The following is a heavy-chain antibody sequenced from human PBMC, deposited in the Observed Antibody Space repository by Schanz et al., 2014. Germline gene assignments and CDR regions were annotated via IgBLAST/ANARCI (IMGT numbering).Heavy chain of an antibody. Sequence: QGQLVQSGPEVKKPGTSVKVSCKASGGTFSSYTISWVRQAPGQGLEWMGRIIPILGIANYAQNFQGRVTITADKSTFTAYIDVSSLRSEDTAVYYCASSGAGYSSSWDFDYWGQGTLVTVSS. D-gene: IGHD6-13*01. CDR1: GGTFSSYT. J-gene: IGHJ4*02. CDR2: IIPILGIA. V-gene: IGHV1-69*02. CDR3: ASSGAGYSSSWDFDY.